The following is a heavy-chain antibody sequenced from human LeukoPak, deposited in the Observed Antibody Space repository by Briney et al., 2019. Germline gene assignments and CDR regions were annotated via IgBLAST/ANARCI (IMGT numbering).Heavy chain of an antibody. D-gene: IGHD6-19*01. CDR3: ARDGTYVAVAGTGPYGMDV. V-gene: IGHV1-8*01. CDR1: GYTFTSYD. CDR2: TNPNSGNT. Sequence: ASVKVPCKASGYTFTSYDINWVRQATGQGLEWMGWTNPNSGNTGYAQKFQGRVTMTRNTSISTAYMELSSLRSEDTAVYYCARDGTYVAVAGTGPYGMDVWGQGTTVTVSS. J-gene: IGHJ6*02.